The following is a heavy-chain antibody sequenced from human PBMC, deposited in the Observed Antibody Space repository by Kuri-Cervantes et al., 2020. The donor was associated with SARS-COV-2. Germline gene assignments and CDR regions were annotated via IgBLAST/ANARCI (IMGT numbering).Heavy chain of an antibody. V-gene: IGHV3-72*01. CDR3: SREYYYDRSAYNSPPAILDY. J-gene: IGHJ4*02. Sequence: GESLKSSCAASGGILSDHYMDWVRQAPGKGLKWVGRMKNKENGYTTDYAASVKGRFTILRDDSKNSLYLQLNSLKTEDTAVYFCSREYYYDRSAYNSPPAILDYWRQGILVTVSS. CDR2: MKNKENGYTT. CDR1: GGILSDHY. D-gene: IGHD3-22*01.